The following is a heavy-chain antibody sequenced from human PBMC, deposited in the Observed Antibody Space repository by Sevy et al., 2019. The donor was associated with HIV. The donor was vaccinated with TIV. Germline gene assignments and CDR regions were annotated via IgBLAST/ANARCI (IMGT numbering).Heavy chain of an antibody. CDR3: ARGPDYDFWSGYYDY. D-gene: IGHD3-3*01. CDR1: GYTFTSYG. CDR2: ISAYNGNT. Sequence: ASVKVSCKASGYTFTSYGISWVRQAPGQGLEWMGWISAYNGNTNYAQKLQGRVTMTTDTSTSTAYMELRSLRSDDTAVYHCARGPDYDFWSGYYDYWGQGTLVTVSS. V-gene: IGHV1-18*01. J-gene: IGHJ4*02.